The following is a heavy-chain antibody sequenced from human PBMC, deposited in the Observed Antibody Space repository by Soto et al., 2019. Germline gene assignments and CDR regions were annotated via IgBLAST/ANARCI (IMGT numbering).Heavy chain of an antibody. CDR2: ISWNSGSI. CDR3: PKDLIPRGIAAAAFDY. D-gene: IGHD6-13*01. J-gene: IGHJ4*02. CDR1: GFTFDDYA. Sequence: EVQLVESGGGLVQPGRSLRLSCAASGFTFDDYAMHWVRQAPGKGLEWVSGISWNSGSIGYADSVKGRFTISRDNAKNSLYLQMNSLRAEDTALYYCPKDLIPRGIAAAAFDYWGQGTLVTVSS. V-gene: IGHV3-9*01.